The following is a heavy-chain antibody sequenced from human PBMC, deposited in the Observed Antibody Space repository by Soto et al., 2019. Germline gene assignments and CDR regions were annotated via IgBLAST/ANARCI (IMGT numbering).Heavy chain of an antibody. Sequence: QVQLVESGGGLVKPGGSLRLSCAASGFTFSDYYMSWIRQAPGKGLEWVSYISSSGSTIYYADSVKGRFTISRDNAKNSLYRKMNGRRAEATAVFSCGGGVGPLGGWLPKGVDSGGQEPLATVPS. D-gene: IGHD5-12*01. CDR2: ISSSGSTI. V-gene: IGHV3-11*01. J-gene: IGHJ4*02. CDR1: GFTFSDYY. CDR3: GGGVGPLGGWLPKGVDS.